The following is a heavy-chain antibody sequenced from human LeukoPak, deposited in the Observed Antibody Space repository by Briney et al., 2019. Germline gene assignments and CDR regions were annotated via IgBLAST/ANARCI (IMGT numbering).Heavy chain of an antibody. J-gene: IGHJ5*02. CDR1: GDSVSSNSAS. Sequence: SQTLSLTCAISGDSVSSNSASWNWIRQSPSRGLEWLGRTYYRSKWRNDYAVSVKSRITVNPDTSKNQFSLHLNSVTPEDTAVYYCARRLTQYDCFDPWGQGILVTVSS. CDR3: ARRLTQYDCFDP. D-gene: IGHD2-2*01. CDR2: TYYRSKWRN. V-gene: IGHV6-1*01.